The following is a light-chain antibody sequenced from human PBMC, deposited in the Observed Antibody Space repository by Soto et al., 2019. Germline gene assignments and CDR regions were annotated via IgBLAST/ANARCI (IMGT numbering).Light chain of an antibody. Sequence: DIQMTQSPSSLSASVGDTVTITCRASQGITDWLAWYQQKPEKAPKSLIYGSSSLHSGVPSRFSGSGSGTEFTLTINNLQPEDFATYYCQQYNIYPLTFGGGTKVDI. V-gene: IGKV1D-16*01. CDR2: GSS. J-gene: IGKJ4*01. CDR1: QGITDW. CDR3: QQYNIYPLT.